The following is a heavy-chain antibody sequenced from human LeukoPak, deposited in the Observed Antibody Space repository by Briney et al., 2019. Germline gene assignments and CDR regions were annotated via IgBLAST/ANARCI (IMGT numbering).Heavy chain of an antibody. Sequence: GGSLRLSCAASGFTFSSYSMNWVRQAPGKGLEWVSSISSSSSYIYYADSVKGRFTISRDKSKNTLYLQMNTLRVDDTAVYFCAKGDIVATSLFDHWGQGTPVTVSS. CDR3: AKGDIVATSLFDH. CDR1: GFTFSSYS. D-gene: IGHD5-12*01. V-gene: IGHV3-21*04. J-gene: IGHJ4*02. CDR2: ISSSSSYI.